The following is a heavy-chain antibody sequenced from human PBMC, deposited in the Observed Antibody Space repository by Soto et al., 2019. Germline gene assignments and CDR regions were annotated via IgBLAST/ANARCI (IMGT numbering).Heavy chain of an antibody. CDR2: INAGNGNT. CDR3: ARDKGNSGPYSSSWYNWFDP. V-gene: IGHV1-3*01. J-gene: IGHJ5*02. Sequence: ASVKVSCKASGYTFTSYAMHWVRQAPGQRLEWMGWINAGNGNTKYSQKFQGRVTITRDTSASTAYMELSSLRSEDTAVYYCARDKGNSGPYSSSWYNWFDPWGQGTLVTVSS. D-gene: IGHD6-13*01. CDR1: GYTFTSYA.